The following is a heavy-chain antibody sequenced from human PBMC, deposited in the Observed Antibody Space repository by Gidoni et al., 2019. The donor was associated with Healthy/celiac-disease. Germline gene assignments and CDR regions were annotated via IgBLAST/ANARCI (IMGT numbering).Heavy chain of an antibody. D-gene: IGHD6-19*01. V-gene: IGHV3-21*01. CDR2: ISSSSSYI. CDR3: ARDSGGIAVTEGAFDI. J-gene: IGHJ3*02. CDR1: GFTFSSHS. Sequence: EVQLVESGGGLVKPGGSLRLSCAASGFTFSSHSMNWVRQAPGKGLEWVSSISSSSSYIYYADSVKGRFTISRDNAKNSLYLQMNSLRAEDTAVYYCARDSGGIAVTEGAFDIWGQGTMVTVSS.